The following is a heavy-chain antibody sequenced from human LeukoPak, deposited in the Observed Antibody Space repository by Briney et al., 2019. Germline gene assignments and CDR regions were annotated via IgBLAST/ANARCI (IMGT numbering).Heavy chain of an antibody. J-gene: IGHJ5*02. CDR3: TRDLSAYCSSTSCYNWFDP. D-gene: IGHD2-2*01. CDR2: IRSKAYGGTT. V-gene: IGHV3-49*04. CDR1: GFTFGDYA. Sequence: GSLRLSCTASGFTFGDYAMSWVRQAPGKGLEWVGFIRSKAYGGTTEYAVSVKGRFTISRDDSKSIAYLQMNSLKTEDTAVYYCTRDLSAYCSSTSCYNWFDPWGQGTLVTVSS.